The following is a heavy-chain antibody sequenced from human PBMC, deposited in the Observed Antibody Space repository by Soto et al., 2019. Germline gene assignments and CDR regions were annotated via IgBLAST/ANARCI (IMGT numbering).Heavy chain of an antibody. CDR2: IYYSGSP. CDR3: ARESYYYDSSGYYLNWFDP. Sequence: PSETLSLTCTVSGGSISSNYWGWTRQPPGKGLEWIGYIYYSGSPNYNPSLKSRVTISVDTSKNQFSLKLSSVTAADTAVYYCARESYYYDSSGYYLNWFDPWGQGTLGTVSS. J-gene: IGHJ5*02. D-gene: IGHD3-22*01. V-gene: IGHV4-59*01. CDR1: GGSISSNY.